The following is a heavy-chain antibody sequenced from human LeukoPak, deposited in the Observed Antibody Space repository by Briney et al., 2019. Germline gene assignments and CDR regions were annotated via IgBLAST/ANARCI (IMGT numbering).Heavy chain of an antibody. J-gene: IGHJ4*02. CDR2: IQYHGRDK. D-gene: IGHD6-19*01. CDR3: AREGGRTVAGTFDN. V-gene: IGHV3-30*02. Sequence: GGSLRLSCAASGFTFRTSGMHWVRQAPGKGLEWVAFIQYHGRDKYYADSVKGGFTISRDSSKNTLYMEVNSLRAEDTAVYYCAREGGRTVAGTFDNWGQGTLVTVSS. CDR1: GFTFRTSG.